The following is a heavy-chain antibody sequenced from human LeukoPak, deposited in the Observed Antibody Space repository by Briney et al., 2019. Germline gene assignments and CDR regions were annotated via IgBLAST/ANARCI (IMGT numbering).Heavy chain of an antibody. D-gene: IGHD5-18*01. CDR2: IYYSGST. CDR3: ARKETAKYSYSRGYFDY. Sequence: SETLSLTCTVSGGSISSGGYSWSWIRQRPGKGLEWIGYIYYSGSTYYNPSLKSRVTISVDTSKNQFSLKLSSVTAADTAVYYCARKETAKYSYSRGYFDYWGQGTLVTVSS. CDR1: GGSISSGGYS. V-gene: IGHV4-31*03. J-gene: IGHJ4*02.